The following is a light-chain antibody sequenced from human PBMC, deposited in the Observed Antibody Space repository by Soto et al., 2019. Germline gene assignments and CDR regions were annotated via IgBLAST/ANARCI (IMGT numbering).Light chain of an antibody. CDR2: DIS. CDR3: QQYNNWPFS. J-gene: IGKJ5*01. V-gene: IGKV3-15*01. CDR1: QSVSSD. Sequence: EILLTQSPATLSLSPRERAPPSCRASQSVSSDLAWYQQKRGQAPRLLIYDISSRATGVPARFSGSGSGTEFTLSISGLQSEDFAVYFCQQYNNWPFSFGQGTRLEIK.